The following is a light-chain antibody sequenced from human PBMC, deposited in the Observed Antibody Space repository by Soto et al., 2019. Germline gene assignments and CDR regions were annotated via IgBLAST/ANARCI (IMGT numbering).Light chain of an antibody. CDR2: EIS. V-gene: IGLV2-14*01. CDR1: SSDVGAYKF. Sequence: QSALTQPASVSGSPGQSITIFCSGTSSDVGAYKFVSWYRHHPGKAPQVMIYEISNRPSGISNRFSGSKSGNTASLTISGLQVEDEAHYHCSSYTASSTVIFGGGTKLTVL. CDR3: SSYTASSTVI. J-gene: IGLJ2*01.